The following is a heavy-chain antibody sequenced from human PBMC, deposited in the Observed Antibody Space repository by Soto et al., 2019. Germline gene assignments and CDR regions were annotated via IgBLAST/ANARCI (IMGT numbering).Heavy chain of an antibody. CDR2: INAGNGNT. V-gene: IGHV1-3*01. Sequence: ASVKVSCKASGYTFTSYAMHWVRQAPGQRPEWMGWINAGNGNTKYSQKFQGRVTITRDTSASTAYMELSSLRSEDTAVYYCARSSYDSSGYYLYYFDYWGQGTLVTVSS. CDR1: GYTFTSYA. J-gene: IGHJ4*02. D-gene: IGHD3-22*01. CDR3: ARSSYDSSGYYLYYFDY.